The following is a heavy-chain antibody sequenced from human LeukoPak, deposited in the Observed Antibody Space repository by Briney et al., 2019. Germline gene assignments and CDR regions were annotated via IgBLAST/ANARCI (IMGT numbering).Heavy chain of an antibody. Sequence: SETLSLTCTVSGGSISSSSYYWGWVREPPEGGREGGGSIYYSGSTYYNPSLTSRVTISVDTSKTQFSLKLSSVTAADTAVYYCARHQTGYQLLNWFDPWGQGTLVTVSS. V-gene: IGHV4-39*01. J-gene: IGHJ5*02. CDR1: GGSISSSSYY. CDR2: IYYSGST. D-gene: IGHD2-2*01. CDR3: ARHQTGYQLLNWFDP.